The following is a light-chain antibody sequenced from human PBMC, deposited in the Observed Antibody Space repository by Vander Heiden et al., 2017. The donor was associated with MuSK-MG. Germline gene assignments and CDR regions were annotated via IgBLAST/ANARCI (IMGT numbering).Light chain of an antibody. CDR3: SSYTSSSTPLI. Sequence: QSALTQPASVSASPGQSITISCTGTSSDVGGYNYVSWYQQHPGKAPKLMIYDVSNRPSGVSNRFSGSKSGNTASLTISGLQAEDEADYYCSSYTSSSTPLIFGTGTKVTVL. V-gene: IGLV2-14*03. CDR2: DVS. CDR1: SSDVGGYNY. J-gene: IGLJ1*01.